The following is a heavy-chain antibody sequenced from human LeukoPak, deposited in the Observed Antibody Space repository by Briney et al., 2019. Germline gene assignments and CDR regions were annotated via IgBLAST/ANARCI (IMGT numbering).Heavy chain of an antibody. J-gene: IGHJ4*02. Sequence: GGSLHISCKHSEYSFPNYCVGWVRQMPGKGLEWMGIIYPDDSDTRYSPSFQGRVTISADKSINTAYLEWSSLKASATATYYCAIGRGGQQLGDFWGQGTLVTVSS. CDR2: IYPDDSDT. V-gene: IGHV5-51*01. CDR3: AIGRGGQQLGDF. CDR1: EYSFPNYC. D-gene: IGHD6-13*01.